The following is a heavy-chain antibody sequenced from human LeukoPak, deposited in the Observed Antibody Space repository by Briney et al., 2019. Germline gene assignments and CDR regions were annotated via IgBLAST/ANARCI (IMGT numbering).Heavy chain of an antibody. Sequence: GGSLRLSCAASGFTFSSYAMSWVRQAPGKGLEWVSGISGSGGSTYYADSVKGRFTISRDNSKNTLYLQMNSLRAEDTAVYYCAKKTKAAHYSSRLYDYWGQGTLVTVSS. CDR2: ISGSGGST. V-gene: IGHV3-23*01. CDR1: GFTFSSYA. D-gene: IGHD6-19*01. CDR3: AKKTKAAHYSSRLYDY. J-gene: IGHJ4*02.